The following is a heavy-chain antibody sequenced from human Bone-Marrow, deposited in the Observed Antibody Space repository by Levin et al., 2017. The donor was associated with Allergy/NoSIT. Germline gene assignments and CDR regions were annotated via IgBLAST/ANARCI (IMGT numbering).Heavy chain of an antibody. Sequence: GGSLRLSCTASKFAFSDSSMSWVRQTPGKGLEWVSAISETSYYRYYAESVEGRFFISRDNSKNTLYLQMNNLRVEDTAVYYCEQVRPYRGNYWPDRFDPRGQGTLVTVSS. J-gene: IGHJ5*02. CDR2: ISETSYYR. CDR3: EQVRPYRGNYWPDRFDP. CDR1: KFAFSDSS. V-gene: IGHV3-23*01. D-gene: IGHD1-26*01.